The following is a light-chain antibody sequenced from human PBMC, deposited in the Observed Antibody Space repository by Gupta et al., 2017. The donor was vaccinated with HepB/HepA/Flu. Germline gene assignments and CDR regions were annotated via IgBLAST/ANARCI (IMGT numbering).Light chain of an antibody. J-gene: IGKJ1*01. CDR1: QDVNRW. V-gene: IGKV1-12*01. CDR2: AAS. CDR3: QQANSLPIT. Sequence: DIQMTQSPSSVSASVGDRVTITCRASQDVNRWLAWYQQKPGRAPNLLIYAASSLQIGVPSRFSGSGSGTXFTLTIXGLQPEDFATYCCQQANSLPITFGXGTKVEIK.